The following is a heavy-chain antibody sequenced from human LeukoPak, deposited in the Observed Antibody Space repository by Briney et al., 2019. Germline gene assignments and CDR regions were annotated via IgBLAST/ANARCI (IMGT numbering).Heavy chain of an antibody. J-gene: IGHJ4*02. D-gene: IGHD3-10*01. CDR2: ISYDGSNK. Sequence: GGSLRLSCAASGFTFSSYAMHWVRQAPGKGLEWVAVISYDGSNKYYADSVKGRFTISRDNSKNTLYLQMNSLRAEDTAVYYCAKPYYYGSGSDNPSGDYWGQGTLVTVSS. V-gene: IGHV3-30-3*02. CDR3: AKPYYYGSGSDNPSGDY. CDR1: GFTFSSYA.